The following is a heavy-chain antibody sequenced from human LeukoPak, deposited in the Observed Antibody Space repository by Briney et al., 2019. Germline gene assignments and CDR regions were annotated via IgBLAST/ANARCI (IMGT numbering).Heavy chain of an antibody. Sequence: SVKVSCKASGYTFTSYDINWVRQATGQGLEWMGGIIPIFGTANYAQKFQGRVTITADESTSTAYMELSSLRSEDTAVYYCARSSSGWYGNAFDIWGQGTMVTVSS. CDR3: ARSSSGWYGNAFDI. CDR1: GYTFTSYD. CDR2: IIPIFGTA. V-gene: IGHV1-69*13. J-gene: IGHJ3*02. D-gene: IGHD6-19*01.